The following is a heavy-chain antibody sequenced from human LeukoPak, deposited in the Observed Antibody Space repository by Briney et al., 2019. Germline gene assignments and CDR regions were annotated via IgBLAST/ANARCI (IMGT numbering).Heavy chain of an antibody. Sequence: SETLSLTCAVHGGSFSGYYWNWIRQPPGQGLEWIGEISLTGLTHYNPSLESRVTVSLDKSKNQLSLNLTSVTAADTAVYYCSRENGAFSPFGYWGQGTLVTVLS. CDR1: GGSFSGYY. CDR2: ISLTGLT. D-gene: IGHD2-8*01. CDR3: SRENGAFSPFGY. V-gene: IGHV4-34*01. J-gene: IGHJ4*02.